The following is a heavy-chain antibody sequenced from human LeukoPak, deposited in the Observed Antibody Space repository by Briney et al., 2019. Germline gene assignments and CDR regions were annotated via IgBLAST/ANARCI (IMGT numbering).Heavy chain of an antibody. CDR1: GGSFSGYY. J-gene: IGHJ5*02. CDR2: INHSGST. D-gene: IGHD3-10*01. CDR3: ARGRWILWFGERGNWFDP. V-gene: IGHV4-34*01. Sequence: SSETLSLTCAVYGGSFSGYYWSWIRQPPGKGLEWIGEINHSGSTNYNPSLKSRVTISVDTSKNQFSLKLSSVTAADTAVYYCARGRWILWFGERGNWFDPWGQGTLVTVSS.